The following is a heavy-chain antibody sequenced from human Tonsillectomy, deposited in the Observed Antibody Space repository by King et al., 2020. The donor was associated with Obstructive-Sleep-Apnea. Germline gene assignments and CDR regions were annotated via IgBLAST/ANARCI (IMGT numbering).Heavy chain of an antibody. CDR3: ARGSGAADVNWFDP. J-gene: IGHJ5*02. V-gene: IGHV4-34*01. D-gene: IGHD6-13*01. CDR1: GGSFSDYY. CDR2: IIHSGST. Sequence: VQLQQWGAGLLKPSETLSLTCAVYGGSFSDYYWSWIRQPPGKGLEWIGEIIHSGSTNYNPSLKSRVTMSVDMSKSQFSLKLTSVTAADTAVYYCARGSGAADVNWFDPWGQGALVTVSS.